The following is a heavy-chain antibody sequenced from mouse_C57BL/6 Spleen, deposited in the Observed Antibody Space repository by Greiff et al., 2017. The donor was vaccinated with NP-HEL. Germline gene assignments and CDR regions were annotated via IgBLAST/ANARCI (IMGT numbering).Heavy chain of an antibody. CDR2: ISYDGSN. CDR3: ARDYGNSYAMDY. D-gene: IGHD2-1*01. V-gene: IGHV3-6*01. Sequence: VQLKESGPGLVKPSQSLSLTCSVTGYSITSGYYWNWIRQFPGNKLEWMGYISYDGSNNYNPSLKNRISITRDTSKNQFFLKLNSVTTEDTATYYCARDYGNSYAMDYWGQGTSVTVSS. CDR1: GYSITSGYY. J-gene: IGHJ4*01.